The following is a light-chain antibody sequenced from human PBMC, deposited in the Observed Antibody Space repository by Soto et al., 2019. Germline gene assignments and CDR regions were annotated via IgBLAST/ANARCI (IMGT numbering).Light chain of an antibody. CDR1: QSVRNNY. J-gene: IGKJ2*01. CDR2: GAS. CDR3: QQYGSSPFT. V-gene: IGKV3-20*01. Sequence: EIVLTQSPGTLSLSPGERATLSCRASQSVRNNYLAWYQQKPGQGPRLLIYGASSRATGIPDRFSGSGSGTDFTLTISRLEPEDFAVYYCQQYGSSPFTFGQGTNLEIK.